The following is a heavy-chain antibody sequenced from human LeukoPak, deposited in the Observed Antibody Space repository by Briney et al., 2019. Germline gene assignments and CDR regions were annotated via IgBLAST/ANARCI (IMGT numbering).Heavy chain of an antibody. V-gene: IGHV4-38-2*01. Sequence: NLSETLSLTCAVSGYSISSGYYWGWIRQPPGKGLEWIGSIYHSGSTYYNPSLKSRVTISVDTSKNQFSLKLSSVTAADTAVYYCARGIVGAYEDDAFDIWGQGTMVTVS. J-gene: IGHJ3*02. CDR1: GYSISSGYY. CDR3: ARGIVGAYEDDAFDI. CDR2: IYHSGST. D-gene: IGHD1-26*01.